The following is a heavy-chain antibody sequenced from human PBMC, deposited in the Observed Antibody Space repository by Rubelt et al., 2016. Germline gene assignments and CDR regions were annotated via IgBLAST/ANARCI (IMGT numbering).Heavy chain of an antibody. Sequence: EVQLVESGGGLVQPGGSLRLSCAASGFTFSSYEMNWVRQVPGKGLEWVGLIRSKAYAGTTEYAASVTGRFIISRDDSKDIAYLQMNSLKTEDTAVYYCTTVLGATFDAFNIWGQGTMVTVSS. CDR3: TTVLGATFDAFNI. CDR1: GFTFSSYE. J-gene: IGHJ3*02. CDR2: IRSKAYAGTT. D-gene: IGHD1-26*01. V-gene: IGHV3-49*04.